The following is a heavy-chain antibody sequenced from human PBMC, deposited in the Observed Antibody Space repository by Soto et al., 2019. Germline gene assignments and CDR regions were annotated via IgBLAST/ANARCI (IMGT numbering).Heavy chain of an antibody. CDR2: INPATGAA. V-gene: IGHV1-2*02. D-gene: IGHD3-3*01. J-gene: IGHJ3*02. CDR3: ARGGGVGVAGSAAFDM. CDR1: GYPVTAYY. Sequence: QLHLVQSGAVVKKPGASVTVSGSASGYPVTAYYMHWVRQAPGRGLEWMGGINPATGAAKYTQTFQGRVTMTRDTSTSTVFMELSGLTSEDTAVFYCARGGGVGVAGSAAFDMWGQGTVVTVSS.